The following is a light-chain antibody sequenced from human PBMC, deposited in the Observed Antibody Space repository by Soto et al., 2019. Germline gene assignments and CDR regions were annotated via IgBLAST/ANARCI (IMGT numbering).Light chain of an antibody. V-gene: IGKV1-5*01. CDR2: GAS. J-gene: IGKJ1*01. CDR3: QHHNSYSQT. CDR1: QSIRHY. Sequence: DIQMTQSPPTLSASVGDRVTITCRASQSIRHYLAWYQQMPGKAPELLIYGASTLQSGVPSRFSGSGSGTEFTLNISSLQPDDFGTYFCQHHNSYSQTFGQGTKVDIK.